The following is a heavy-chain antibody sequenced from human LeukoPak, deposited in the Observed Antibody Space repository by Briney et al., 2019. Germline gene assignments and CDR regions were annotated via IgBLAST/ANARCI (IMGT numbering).Heavy chain of an antibody. Sequence: GGSLRLSCTASGFTFGDYGMSWVRQAPGKGLEWVGFIRSKAYGGTTEYAASVKGRFTISRDDSKSIVYLQMNSLKAEDTAVYYCTRVLLWFGELFAFDYWGQGTLVTVSS. V-gene: IGHV3-49*04. D-gene: IGHD3-10*01. J-gene: IGHJ4*02. CDR3: TRVLLWFGELFAFDY. CDR1: GFTFGDYG. CDR2: IRSKAYGGTT.